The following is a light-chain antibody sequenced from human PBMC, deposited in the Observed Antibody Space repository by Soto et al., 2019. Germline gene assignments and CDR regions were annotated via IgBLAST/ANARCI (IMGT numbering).Light chain of an antibody. CDR2: TVS. Sequence: DVVMTQSPPSLPVTLGQPASISCRSSQSLVYSDGNAYLNWFQQRPGQSPRRLIYTVSNRDSGVPDRFGGGGSGTDFTLKISKVEAEDVGIDYCMQGTYWPPTVGQGTKVEI. CDR1: QSLVYSDGNAY. CDR3: MQGTYWPPT. J-gene: IGKJ1*01. V-gene: IGKV2-30*01.